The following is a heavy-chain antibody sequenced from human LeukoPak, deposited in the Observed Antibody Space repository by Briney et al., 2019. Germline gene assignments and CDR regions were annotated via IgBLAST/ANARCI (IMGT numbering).Heavy chain of an antibody. CDR2: IDWDDDK. J-gene: IGHJ4*02. CDR3: ARRDSSSWYFDF. V-gene: IGHV2-70*01. CDR1: GFSLSTSGMC. D-gene: IGHD6-13*01. Sequence: ESGPALVKPTQTLTLPCTFSGFSLSTSGMCVTWIRQPPGKALEWLAHIDWDDDKYYTTSLKTRLNISKDTSKNQVVLKMTNMDPVDTATYYCARRDSSSWYFDFWGQGTLVTVSS.